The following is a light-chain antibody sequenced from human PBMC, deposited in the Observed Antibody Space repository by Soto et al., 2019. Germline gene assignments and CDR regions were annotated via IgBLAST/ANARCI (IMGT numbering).Light chain of an antibody. CDR2: ATS. CDR3: HQFGYSPRT. CDR1: QSVSSSY. Sequence: EIVWTQSPATLSLSPGERATLSCRASQSVSSSYLAWYQQKPGQAPRLLIFATSRRATDIPDRFSGSGSGTDFTLAIRRLEPEDFAVYYCHQFGYSPRTFGQGTKVDIK. J-gene: IGKJ1*01. V-gene: IGKV3-20*01.